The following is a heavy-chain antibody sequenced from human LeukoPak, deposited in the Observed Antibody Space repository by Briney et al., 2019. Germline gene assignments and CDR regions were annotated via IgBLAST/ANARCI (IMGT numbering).Heavy chain of an antibody. V-gene: IGHV4-34*01. CDR1: GGSFSGYC. Sequence: SETLSLACAVYGGSFSGYCWSWIRQPPGKGLEWIGEINHSGSTNYNPSLKSRVTISVDTSKNQFSLKLSSVTAADTAVYYCARRQNSVTIFGMIRVGYYYMDVWGKGTTVTVSS. CDR3: ARRQNSVTIFGMIRVGYYYMDV. CDR2: INHSGST. D-gene: IGHD3-3*01. J-gene: IGHJ6*03.